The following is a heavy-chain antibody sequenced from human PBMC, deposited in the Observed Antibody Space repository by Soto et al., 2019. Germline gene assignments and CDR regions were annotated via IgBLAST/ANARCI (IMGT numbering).Heavy chain of an antibody. V-gene: IGHV4-39*01. Sequence: SETLSLTCTVSGCFISSGIYYWGWIRQPPGKGLEWIGTIYYSGSTYYNPSLKSRVTISVDTSKNQFSLKLSSVTAADTAVYYCARSAAQYYYYYYMDVWGKGTTVTVSS. J-gene: IGHJ6*03. CDR3: ARSAAQYYYYYYMDV. CDR1: GCFISSGIYY. CDR2: IYYSGST.